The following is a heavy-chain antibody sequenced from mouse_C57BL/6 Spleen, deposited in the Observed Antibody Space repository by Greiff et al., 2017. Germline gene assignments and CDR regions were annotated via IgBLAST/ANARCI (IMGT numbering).Heavy chain of an antibody. CDR1: GFSLSTSGMG. CDR3: ARRGLYYGSSYWYFDV. D-gene: IGHD1-1*01. J-gene: IGHJ1*03. Sequence: QVTLKVSGPGILQSSQTLSLTCSFSGFSLSTSGMGVSWIRQPSGKGLEWLAHIYWDDDKRYNPSLKSRLTISKDTSRNQVFLKITRVDTADTATYYCARRGLYYGSSYWYFDVWGTGTTVTVSS. V-gene: IGHV8-12*01. CDR2: IYWDDDK.